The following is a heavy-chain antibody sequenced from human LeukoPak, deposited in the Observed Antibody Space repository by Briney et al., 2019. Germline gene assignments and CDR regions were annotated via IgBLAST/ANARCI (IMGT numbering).Heavy chain of an antibody. CDR1: GFTFSSYS. CDR3: ARVRYYDFWSGPYYFDY. D-gene: IGHD3-3*01. Sequence: GGSLRLSCAASGFTFSSYSMNWVRQAPGKGLEWVSVIYSGGSTYYADSVKGRFTISRDNSKNTLYLQMNSLRAEDTAVYYCARVRYYDFWSGPYYFDYWGQGTLVTVSS. V-gene: IGHV3-66*01. CDR2: IYSGGST. J-gene: IGHJ4*02.